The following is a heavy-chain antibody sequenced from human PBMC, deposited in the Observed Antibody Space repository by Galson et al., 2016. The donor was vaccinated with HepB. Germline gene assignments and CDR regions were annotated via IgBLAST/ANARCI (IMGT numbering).Heavy chain of an antibody. CDR1: GYSFTDNW. D-gene: IGHD3-10*01. J-gene: IGHJ4*02. CDR3: ARRERYGSRPVRY. CDR2: IHPRDSDT. V-gene: IGHV5-51*03. Sequence: QSGAEVKKPGESLKISCKGSGYSFTDNWIGWVRQMPGKGLEWVGIIHPRDSDTRYSPSFQGQVTISVDRSISTAYLQWSSLKASDTAMYYCARRERYGSRPVRYWGQGTLVTVSS.